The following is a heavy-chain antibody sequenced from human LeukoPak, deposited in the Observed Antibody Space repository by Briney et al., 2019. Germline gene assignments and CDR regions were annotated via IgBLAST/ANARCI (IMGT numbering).Heavy chain of an antibody. J-gene: IGHJ5*02. D-gene: IGHD3-3*01. CDR1: GFTFSSYA. V-gene: IGHV3-23*01. CDR3: AKDPWGVVIRGWFDP. CDR2: ISGSGGST. Sequence: PGGSLRLSCAASGFTFSSYAMSWVRQAPGKGLEWVSAISGSGGSTYYADSVKGRFTISRDNSKNTLYLQMNSLRAEDTAVYYCAKDPWGVVIRGWFDPWGQGTLVTVSS.